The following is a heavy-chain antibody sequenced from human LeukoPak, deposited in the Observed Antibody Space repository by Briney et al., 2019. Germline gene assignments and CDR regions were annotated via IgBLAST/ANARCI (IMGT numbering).Heavy chain of an antibody. J-gene: IGHJ4*02. Sequence: PSEILSLTCTVSGDSISIYYWSWIRQPPGKGLEWIGFINYSGSTTYNPSLKSRVTISVDTSKNQFSLKLNSVTAADTAVYYCARGAGWYNYWGQGTLVTVSS. D-gene: IGHD6-19*01. CDR3: ARGAGWYNY. CDR1: GDSISIYY. CDR2: INYSGST. V-gene: IGHV4-59*01.